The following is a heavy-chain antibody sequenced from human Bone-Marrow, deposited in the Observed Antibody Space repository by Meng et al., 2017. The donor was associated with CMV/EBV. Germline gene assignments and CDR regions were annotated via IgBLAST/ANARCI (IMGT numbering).Heavy chain of an antibody. CDR1: GYTFTSYD. CDR2: MNPNSGNT. V-gene: IGHV1-8*01. Sequence: ASVKVSCKASGYTFTSYDINWVRQATGQGLEWMGWMNPNSGNTGYAQNFQGRVTMTRNTSISTAYMELSSLRSEDTAVYYCATLEAISAAPRGGWFDPWGQGTLVTVSS. J-gene: IGHJ5*02. D-gene: IGHD2-2*01. CDR3: ATLEAISAAPRGGWFDP.